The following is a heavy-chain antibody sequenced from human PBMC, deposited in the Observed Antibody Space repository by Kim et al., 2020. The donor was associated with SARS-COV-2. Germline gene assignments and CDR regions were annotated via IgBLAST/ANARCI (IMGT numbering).Heavy chain of an antibody. Sequence: SAIDYADAVKGRYTISRDNAKNSLYLQMNSLRAEDTAVYYCARDRPLDYWGQGTLVTVSS. J-gene: IGHJ4*02. V-gene: IGHV3-48*04. CDR2: SAI. CDR3: ARDRPLDY.